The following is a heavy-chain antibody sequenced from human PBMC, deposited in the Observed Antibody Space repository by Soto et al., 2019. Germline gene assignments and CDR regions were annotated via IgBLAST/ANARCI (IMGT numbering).Heavy chain of an antibody. CDR2: INNGGST. CDR3: VRENYYYGMDV. CDR1: GFDASVNY. Sequence: EVQLVESGGTLVQPGGSLKLSCAASGFDASVNYMTWVRQAPGKGQEWVSAINNGGSTFYTDSVKGRFTISRDDSKNTLFLQINSLRVEDTAMYYCVRENYYYGMDVWGQGTAVTVSS. V-gene: IGHV3-66*01. J-gene: IGHJ6*02.